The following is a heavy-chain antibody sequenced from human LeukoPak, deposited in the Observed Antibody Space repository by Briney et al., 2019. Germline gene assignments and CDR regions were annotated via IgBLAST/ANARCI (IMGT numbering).Heavy chain of an antibody. CDR2: IYYSGST. Sequence: PSETLSLTCTVSGGSISTYFWSWIRQPPGKGLEWIGYIYYSGSTNYNPSLKSRVTISVDTSKNQFSLKLSSVTAADTAVYYCARGVDERYYYYYGMDVWGQGTTVTVSS. D-gene: IGHD2-15*01. CDR1: GGSISTYF. J-gene: IGHJ6*02. V-gene: IGHV4-59*01. CDR3: ARGVDERYYYYYGMDV.